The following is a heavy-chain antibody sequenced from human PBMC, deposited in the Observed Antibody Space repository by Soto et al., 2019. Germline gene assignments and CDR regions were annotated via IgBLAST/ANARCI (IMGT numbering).Heavy chain of an antibody. J-gene: IGHJ4*02. D-gene: IGHD6-13*01. CDR2: INHSGST. CDR3: ARGGPIAAAATGAFDY. CDR1: GGSFSGYY. Sequence: PSETLSLTCAVYGGSFSGYYWSWIRQPPGKGLEWIGEINHSGSTNYNPSLKSRVTISVDTSKNQFSLKLSSVTAADTAVYYCARGGPIAAAATGAFDYWGQGTLVTVS. V-gene: IGHV4-34*01.